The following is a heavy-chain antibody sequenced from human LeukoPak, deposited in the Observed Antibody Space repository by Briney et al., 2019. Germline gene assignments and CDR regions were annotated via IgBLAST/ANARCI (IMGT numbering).Heavy chain of an antibody. CDR1: GFTFSRYW. CDR2: INNDGSST. Sequence: PGGSLRLSCAHSGFTFSRYWKHWVRQAPGKGLVWVSRINNDGSSTSYADSVKGRFTISRDNSRNTLYLQTNSLRAEDTAVYYCAKQLTYGSGIGGMDVWGQGTTVTVPS. J-gene: IGHJ6*02. CDR3: AKQLTYGSGIGGMDV. D-gene: IGHD3-10*01. V-gene: IGHV3-74*01.